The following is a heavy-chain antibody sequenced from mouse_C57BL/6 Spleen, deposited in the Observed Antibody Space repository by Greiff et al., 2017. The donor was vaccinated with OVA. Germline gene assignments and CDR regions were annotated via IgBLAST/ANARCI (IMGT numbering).Heavy chain of an antibody. V-gene: IGHV2-2*01. CDR1: GFSLTSYG. J-gene: IGHJ4*01. CDR3: ARNPLYYGRYAMDY. D-gene: IGHD1-2*01. CDR2: IWSGGST. Sequence: QVQLKESGPGLVQPSQSLSITCTVSGFSLTSYGVHWVRQSPGKGLEWLGVIWSGGSTDYNAAFISRLSISKDNSKSQVFFKMNSLQADDTAIYYCARNPLYYGRYAMDYWGQGTSVTVSS.